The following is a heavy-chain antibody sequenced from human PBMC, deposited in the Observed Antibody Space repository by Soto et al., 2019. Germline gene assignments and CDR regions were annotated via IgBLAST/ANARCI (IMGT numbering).Heavy chain of an antibody. CDR3: ARQVRFLEWANWFDP. Sequence: SETLSLTCTVSGGSISSYYWSWIRQPPGKGLEWIGYIYYSGSTNYNPSLKSRVTISVDTSKNQFSLKLSSVTAADTAVYYCARQVRFLEWANWFDPWGQGTLVTVSS. CDR1: GGSISSYY. CDR2: IYYSGST. D-gene: IGHD3-3*01. V-gene: IGHV4-59*08. J-gene: IGHJ5*02.